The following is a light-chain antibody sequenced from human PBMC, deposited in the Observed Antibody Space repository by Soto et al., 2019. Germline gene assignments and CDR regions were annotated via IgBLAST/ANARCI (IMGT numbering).Light chain of an antibody. CDR3: QQYSTYPWT. Sequence: DIQMTQSPSTLSAPVGDRVTITCRASQTISTLLAWYQQRPGKAPNLLIYKASSLESGDPSRFSGSGSGTEFTLTISSLQPDDFATYFCQQYSTYPWTFGQGTKVEVK. CDR1: QTISTL. J-gene: IGKJ1*01. V-gene: IGKV1-5*03. CDR2: KAS.